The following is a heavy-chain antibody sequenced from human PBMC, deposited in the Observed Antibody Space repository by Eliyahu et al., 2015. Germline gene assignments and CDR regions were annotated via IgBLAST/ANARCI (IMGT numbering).Heavy chain of an antibody. CDR3: AKLLIVVELFDAFDI. J-gene: IGHJ3*02. V-gene: IGHV3-30*18. Sequence: QVQLVESGGGVVQPGRSLRLSCAASGFTFSSYGMHWVRQAPGKGLEWVAVISYDGSNKYYADSVKGRFTISRDNSKNTLYLQMNSLRAEDTAVYYCAKLLIVVELFDAFDIWGQGTMVTVSS. CDR2: ISYDGSNK. CDR1: GFTFSSYG. D-gene: IGHD2-15*01.